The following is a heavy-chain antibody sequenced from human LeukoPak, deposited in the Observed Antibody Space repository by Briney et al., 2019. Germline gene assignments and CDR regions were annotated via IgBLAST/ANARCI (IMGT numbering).Heavy chain of an antibody. CDR1: GFTVSSNY. J-gene: IGHJ5*02. CDR3: ARGGVNYGTPRS. D-gene: IGHD5-24*01. Sequence: GGSLRLSCVASGFTVSSNYMSWVRQAPGKGLEWVSLLYTGGTTYYADSVEGRFTISRDDSKNTIYLQMNSLRAEDTAVYYCARGGVNYGTPRSWGQEPLVTVSS. CDR2: LYTGGTT. V-gene: IGHV3-53*01.